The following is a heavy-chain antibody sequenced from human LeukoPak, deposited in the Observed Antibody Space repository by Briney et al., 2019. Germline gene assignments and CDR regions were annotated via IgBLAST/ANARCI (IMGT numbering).Heavy chain of an antibody. CDR1: GGSFSGYY. Sequence: SETLSLTCAVYGGSFSGYYWSWIRQPPGKGLEWIGEINHSGSTNYNPSLMSRVTISVDTYKNQFSMKLRSVTAADTAVYYCARDSGTTGEVKFDPWGQGTLVTVSS. CDR2: INHSGST. D-gene: IGHD1-7*01. J-gene: IGHJ5*02. CDR3: ARDSGTTGEVKFDP. V-gene: IGHV4-34*01.